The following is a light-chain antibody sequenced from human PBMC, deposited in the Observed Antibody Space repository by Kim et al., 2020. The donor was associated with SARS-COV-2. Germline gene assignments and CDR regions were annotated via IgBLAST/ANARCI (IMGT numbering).Light chain of an antibody. CDR2: KTS. CDR3: QRYNTPPWT. Sequence: ASVGDSAPITGRASQSISTWWAWYQQKPGRAPKLLIHKTSSLEPGVSSRFSGSGSGTEFTLTISSLQPDDYATYYCQRYNTPPWTFGQGTKVDIK. CDR1: QSISTW. V-gene: IGKV1-5*03. J-gene: IGKJ1*01.